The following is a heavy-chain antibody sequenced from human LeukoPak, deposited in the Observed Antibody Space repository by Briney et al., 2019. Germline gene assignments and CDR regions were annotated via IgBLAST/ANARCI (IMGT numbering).Heavy chain of an antibody. CDR3: ARDQGVGAVDY. J-gene: IGHJ4*02. CDR2: ISSSSIYI. CDR1: GFTFSSYS. V-gene: IGHV3-21*01. Sequence: PGGSLRLSCAASGFTFSSYSMNWVRQAPGKGLEWVSSISSSSIYIYYADSVKGRFTISRDNAKNSLYLQMNSLRAEDTAAYYCARDQGVGAVDYWGQGTLVTVSS. D-gene: IGHD1-26*01.